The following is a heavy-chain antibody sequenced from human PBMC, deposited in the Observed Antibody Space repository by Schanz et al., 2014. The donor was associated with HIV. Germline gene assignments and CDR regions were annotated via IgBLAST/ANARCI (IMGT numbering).Heavy chain of an antibody. Sequence: QVQLVHSGGTVVQPGRSLTLSCAASGFTFRNFGMHWVRQAPGKGLEWVALISYDGSNKYYADSVRGRFTLSRDNSKDILYLQMNSLRAEDTAVYYCAKDFRIAVATDYWGQGTLVTVSS. D-gene: IGHD6-19*01. CDR1: GFTFRNFG. CDR2: ISYDGSNK. J-gene: IGHJ4*02. V-gene: IGHV3-30*18. CDR3: AKDFRIAVATDY.